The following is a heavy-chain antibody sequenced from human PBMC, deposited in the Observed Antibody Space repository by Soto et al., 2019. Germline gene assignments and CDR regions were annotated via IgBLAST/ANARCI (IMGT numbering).Heavy chain of an antibody. CDR1: GFTFSDYY. CDR2: ISSSSSYT. V-gene: IGHV3-11*06. J-gene: IGHJ6*02. Sequence: GGSLRLSCAASGFTFSDYYMSWIRQAPGKGLEWVSYISSSSSYTNYADSVKGRFTISRDNAKNSLYLQMNSLRAEDTAVYYCARALGGDFWSGYYTGLGMDVWGQGTTVTVSS. D-gene: IGHD3-3*01. CDR3: ARALGGDFWSGYYTGLGMDV.